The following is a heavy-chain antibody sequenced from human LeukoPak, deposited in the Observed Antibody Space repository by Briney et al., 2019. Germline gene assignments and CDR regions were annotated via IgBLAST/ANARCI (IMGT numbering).Heavy chain of an antibody. D-gene: IGHD2-2*01. V-gene: IGHV3-11*03. CDR3: ARHSEGPVNDAFDI. J-gene: IGHJ3*02. CDR2: LSSSGRYT. CDR1: GFSFCEYY. Sequence: GGSLRLSCAASGFSFCEYYMTWIRQAPGKGLEWVSNLSSSGRYTNYADSVGGRFTISRDNAKKSLYLQMNSLRAEDTAVYYCARHSEGPVNDAFDIWGQGTKVTVSS.